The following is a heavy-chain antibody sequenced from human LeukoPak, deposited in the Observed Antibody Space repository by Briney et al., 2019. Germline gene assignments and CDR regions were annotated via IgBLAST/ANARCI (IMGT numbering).Heavy chain of an antibody. CDR2: IRYDGSNK. CDR1: GFTFNSYG. D-gene: IGHD2-15*01. V-gene: IGHV3-30*02. CDR3: ARQDCSGGSCWDY. Sequence: GGSLRLSCAASGFTFNSYGMNWVRQAPGKGLEWVAFIRYDGSNKYYADSVKGRFTISRDNSKDTLYLQMNSLRAEDTAVYYCARQDCSGGSCWDYWGQGTLVTVSS. J-gene: IGHJ4*02.